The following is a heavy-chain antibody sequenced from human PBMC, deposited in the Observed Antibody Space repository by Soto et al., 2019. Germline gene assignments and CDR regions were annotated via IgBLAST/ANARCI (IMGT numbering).Heavy chain of an antibody. J-gene: IGHJ4*02. CDR3: ARDRRYDFWSGSGGEDYFDY. Sequence: GGSLRLSCAASGFTFSSYGMHWVRQAPGKGLEWVAVIWYDGSNKYYADSVKGRFTISRENSKNTLYLQMNSLRAEDTAVYYCARDRRYDFWSGSGGEDYFDYWGQGTLVTVSS. CDR2: IWYDGSNK. V-gene: IGHV3-33*01. CDR1: GFTFSSYG. D-gene: IGHD3-3*01.